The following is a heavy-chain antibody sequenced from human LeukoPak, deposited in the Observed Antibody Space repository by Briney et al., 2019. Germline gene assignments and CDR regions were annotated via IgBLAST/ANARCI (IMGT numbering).Heavy chain of an antibody. CDR2: ISYDGSNK. D-gene: IGHD2-21*02. J-gene: IGHJ4*02. V-gene: IGHV3-30*18. CDR3: AKDRNYCGGDCYTRDY. CDR1: GFTFSSYG. Sequence: GGSLRLCCAASGFTFSSYGMHWVRQAPGKGLEWVAVISYDGSNKYYADSVKGRFTISRDNSKNTLYLQMNSLRAVDTAVYYCAKDRNYCGGDCYTRDYWGQGTLVTVSS.